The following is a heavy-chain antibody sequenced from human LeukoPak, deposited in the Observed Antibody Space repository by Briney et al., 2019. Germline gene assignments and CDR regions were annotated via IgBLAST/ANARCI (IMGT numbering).Heavy chain of an antibody. D-gene: IGHD6-19*01. V-gene: IGHV1-46*01. CDR3: ARDLGSGWYTVDY. Sequence: ASVKVSCTTSGYTFTSCYIHWVRQAPGQGLEWMGTINPSDGITSYAQKFQGRIAVTRDASTSTVYMELSGLISEDTAIYYCARDLGSGWYTVDYWGQGTLVTVSS. CDR2: INPSDGIT. J-gene: IGHJ4*02. CDR1: GYTFTSCY.